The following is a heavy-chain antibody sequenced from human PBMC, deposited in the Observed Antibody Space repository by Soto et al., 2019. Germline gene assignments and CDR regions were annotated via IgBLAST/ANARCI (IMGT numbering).Heavy chain of an antibody. Sequence: QVQLVESGGGVVQPGRSLRLSCAASGFTFSSYAMHWVRQAPGKGLEWVAVISYDGSNKYYADSVKGQFPISRDNPKNTLVLQINSLRAEDTAVYYCASRAPIAAAGTGGWFDRWGQGTLVTVSS. J-gene: IGHJ5*02. CDR3: ASRAPIAAAGTGGWFDR. V-gene: IGHV3-30-3*01. D-gene: IGHD6-13*01. CDR2: ISYDGSNK. CDR1: GFTFSSYA.